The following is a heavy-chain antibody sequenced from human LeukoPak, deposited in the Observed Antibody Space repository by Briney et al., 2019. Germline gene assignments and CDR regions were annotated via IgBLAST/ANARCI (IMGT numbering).Heavy chain of an antibody. CDR3: AKDREPDGRWNFDF. Sequence: PGGSLRLSCVGFGFTFGTYAMHWVRQAPGKGLEWLAGIYGSGAGIYYADSVRGRFTISRDNSKNTLYLQMNSLRADDTAIYYCAKDREPDGRWNFDFWGQGTLVTVSS. CDR1: GFTFGTYA. D-gene: IGHD1-1*01. V-gene: IGHV3-23*01. CDR2: IYGSGAGI. J-gene: IGHJ4*02.